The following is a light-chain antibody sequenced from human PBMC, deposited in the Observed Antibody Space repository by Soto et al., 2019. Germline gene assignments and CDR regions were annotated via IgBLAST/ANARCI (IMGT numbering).Light chain of an antibody. CDR3: NSYTSTSNIVA. CDR2: EVS. J-gene: IGLJ2*01. V-gene: IGLV2-14*01. CDR1: SSDVGGYNF. Sequence: QSALTQPASVSGTRGQSIAISCTATSSDVGGYNFGSWYQQHPGKAPKLMIYEVSNRPSGVSNRFSGSKSGNTASLTISGLQAEDEADYYCNSYTSTSNIVAFGGGTKLTVL.